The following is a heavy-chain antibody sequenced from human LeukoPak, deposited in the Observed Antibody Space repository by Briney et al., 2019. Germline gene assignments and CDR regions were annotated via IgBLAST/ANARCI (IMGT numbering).Heavy chain of an antibody. D-gene: IGHD6-13*01. CDR1: GGTFSSYA. Sequence: LVKVSCKASGGTFSSYAISWVRQAPGQGLEWMGGIIPIFGTANYAQKFQGRVTITTDESTSTAYMELSSLRSEDTAVYYCAVRGPYSSSWYSEVDYWGQGTLVTVSS. V-gene: IGHV1-69*05. CDR2: IIPIFGTA. J-gene: IGHJ4*02. CDR3: AVRGPYSSSWYSEVDY.